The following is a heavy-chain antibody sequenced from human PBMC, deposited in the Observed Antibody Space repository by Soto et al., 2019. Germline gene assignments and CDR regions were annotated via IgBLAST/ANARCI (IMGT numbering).Heavy chain of an antibody. CDR1: GYTFTGYY. V-gene: IGHV1-2*04. CDR2: INPNSGGT. CDR3: ARGDYYYYYMDV. J-gene: IGHJ6*03. Sequence: GGSLRLSCAASGYTFTGYYMHWVRQAPGQGLEWMGWINPNSGGTNYAQKFQGWVTMTRDTSISTAYMELSRLRPDYTAVYYCARGDYYYYYMDVWGKGTTVTVSS.